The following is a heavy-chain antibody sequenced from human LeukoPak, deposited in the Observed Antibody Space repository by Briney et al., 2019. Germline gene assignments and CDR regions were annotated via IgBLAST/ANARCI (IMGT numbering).Heavy chain of an antibody. CDR3: VGPRREYSRGCDNHDAFDI. CDR2: IYSGGST. D-gene: IGHD6-19*01. J-gene: IGHJ3*02. CDR1: GFTVSSNY. V-gene: IGHV3-66*04. Sequence: GGSLRLSCAASGFTVSSNYMSWVRQAPGKGLEWVSVIYSGGSTYYADSVKGRFTISRDNSKNTLYLHMNSLRAENTAVYYCVGPRREYSRGCDNHDAFDIWGQGTMVTVSS.